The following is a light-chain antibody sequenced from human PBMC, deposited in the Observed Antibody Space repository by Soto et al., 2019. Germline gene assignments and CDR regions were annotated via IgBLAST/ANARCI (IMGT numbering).Light chain of an antibody. CDR3: QQRSNWPST. Sequence: EIVMTQSPATLSVSPGERATLSCRASQSVSSSYLAWYQQKPGQAPRLLIYGASSRDTGIPDRFSGSGSGTDFTLPISRLEPEDFEVYYCQQRSNWPSTFGQGTRLEIK. J-gene: IGKJ5*01. V-gene: IGKV3D-20*02. CDR2: GAS. CDR1: QSVSSSY.